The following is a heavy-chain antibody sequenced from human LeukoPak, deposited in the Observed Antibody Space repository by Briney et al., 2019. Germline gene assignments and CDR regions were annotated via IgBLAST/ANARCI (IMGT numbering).Heavy chain of an antibody. V-gene: IGHV3-30*18. CDR3: AKPSADQEGYYFDY. D-gene: IGHD2-2*01. Sequence: GRSLRLSCAASGFTLSSYGMHWVRQAPGKGLEWVAVISYDGSKYYADSVKGRFTISRDNSKNTLYLQMNSLRAEDTAVYYCAKPSADQEGYYFDYWGQGTLVTVSS. CDR2: ISYDGSK. CDR1: GFTLSSYG. J-gene: IGHJ4*02.